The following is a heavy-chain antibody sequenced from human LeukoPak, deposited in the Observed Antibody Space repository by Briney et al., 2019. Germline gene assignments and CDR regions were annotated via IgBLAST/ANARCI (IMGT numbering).Heavy chain of an antibody. CDR1: GYTFINHW. CDR3: ARASSGWYGDLYYYYYMDV. J-gene: IGHJ6*03. Sequence: ASVKVSCKASGYTFINHWMHWVRQAPGQGLEWMGWISAYNGNTNYAQKLQGRVTMTTDTSTSTAYMELRSLRSDDTAVYYCARASSGWYGDLYYYYYMDVWGKGTTVTISS. CDR2: ISAYNGNT. V-gene: IGHV1-18*04. D-gene: IGHD6-19*01.